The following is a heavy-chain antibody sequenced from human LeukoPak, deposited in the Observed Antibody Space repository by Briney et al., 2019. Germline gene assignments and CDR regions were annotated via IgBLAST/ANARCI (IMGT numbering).Heavy chain of an antibody. J-gene: IGHJ6*02. Sequence: SETLSLTCAVYGGSFSGYYWSWIRQPPGKGLEWIGEINHSGSTNYNPSLKSRVTISVDTSKNQFSLKLSSVTAADTAVYYCARHLHYYGSGNYYYYFYAMDVWGQGTTVTVSS. D-gene: IGHD3-10*01. CDR1: GGSFSGYY. CDR2: INHSGST. CDR3: ARHLHYYGSGNYYYYFYAMDV. V-gene: IGHV4-34*01.